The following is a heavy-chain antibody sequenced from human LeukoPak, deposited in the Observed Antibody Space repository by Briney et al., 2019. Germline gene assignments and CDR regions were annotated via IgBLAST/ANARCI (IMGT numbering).Heavy chain of an antibody. CDR1: GFNFRTFW. J-gene: IGHJ4*02. CDR2: IYPNDSDI. D-gene: IGHD1-26*01. Sequence: GESLKISCKGSGFNFRTFWIGWVRQQPGKGLEWMGMIYPNDSDIRYSPSFQGQVTISADKSISTAYLQWSSLKASDTAMYYCARRVGNSGSLRNFDYWGQGTLVTVSS. CDR3: ARRVGNSGSLRNFDY. V-gene: IGHV5-51*01.